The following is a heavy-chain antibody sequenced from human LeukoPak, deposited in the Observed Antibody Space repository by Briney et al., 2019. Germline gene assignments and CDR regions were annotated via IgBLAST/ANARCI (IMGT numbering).Heavy chain of an antibody. CDR1: GGSFSSYY. V-gene: IGHV4-31*11. CDR3: ARVRHDDDYGDHYGMDV. Sequence: SETLSLTCAVYGGSFSSYYWSWIRQHPGKGLEWIGYIYYSGSTYYNPSLKSRVTISVDTSKNQFSLKLSSVTAADTAVYYCARVRHDDDYGDHYGMDVWGQGTTVTVSS. D-gene: IGHD4-17*01. CDR2: IYYSGST. J-gene: IGHJ6*02.